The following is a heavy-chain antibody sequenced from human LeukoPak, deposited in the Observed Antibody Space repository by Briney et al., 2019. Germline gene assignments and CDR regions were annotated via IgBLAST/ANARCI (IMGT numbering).Heavy chain of an antibody. CDR3: AKGMYYYGSGSYYGGFDY. Sequence: GGSLRLSCAASGFTFSSSGMSWVRQAPGKGLEWVSTISASGDNTYYADSVKGRFTISRDNSKKKLYLQMNSLRAEDTAVYYCAKGMYYYGSGSYYGGFDYWGQGTLVTVSS. D-gene: IGHD3-10*01. J-gene: IGHJ4*02. V-gene: IGHV3-23*01. CDR2: ISASGDNT. CDR1: GFTFSSSG.